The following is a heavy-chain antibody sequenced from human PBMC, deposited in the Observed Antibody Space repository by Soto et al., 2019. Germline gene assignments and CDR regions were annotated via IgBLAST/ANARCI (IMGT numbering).Heavy chain of an antibody. CDR3: ARAGDSSSWYEIDYYYYGMDV. D-gene: IGHD6-13*01. CDR1: GYTFTSYA. Sequence: ASVKVSCKASGYTFTSYAMHWVRQAPGQRLEWMGWINAGNGNTKYSQKFQGRVTITRDTSASTAYMELSSLRSEDTAVYYCARAGDSSSWYEIDYYYYGMDVWGQGTTVTVSS. J-gene: IGHJ6*02. CDR2: INAGNGNT. V-gene: IGHV1-3*01.